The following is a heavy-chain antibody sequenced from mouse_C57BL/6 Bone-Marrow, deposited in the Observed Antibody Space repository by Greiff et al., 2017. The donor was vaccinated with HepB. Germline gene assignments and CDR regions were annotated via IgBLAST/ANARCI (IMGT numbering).Heavy chain of an antibody. CDR3: ARGSPYGNYAYFDY. CDR1: GYTFTSYG. D-gene: IGHD2-1*01. CDR2: IYPRSGNT. J-gene: IGHJ2*01. V-gene: IGHV1-81*01. Sequence: VQLVESGAELARPGASVKLSCKASGYTFTSYGISWVKQRTGQGLEWIGEIYPRSGNTYYNEKFKGKATLTADKSSSTAYMELRSLTSEDSAVYFCARGSPYGNYAYFDYWGQGTTLTVSS.